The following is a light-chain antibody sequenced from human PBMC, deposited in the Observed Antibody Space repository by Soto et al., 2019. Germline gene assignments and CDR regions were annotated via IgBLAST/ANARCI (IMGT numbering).Light chain of an antibody. CDR1: QSVNNN. CDR3: QQCGSSPWT. J-gene: IGKJ1*01. V-gene: IGKV3-20*01. CDR2: SAS. Sequence: EIVMTQSPVTLSVSPGERATLSCTASQSVNNNVAWYQQKPGHTPRLLIYSASIGATGIPDRFSGGGSGTDFTLTISRLEPEDFAVYYCQQCGSSPWTFGQGTKVDIK.